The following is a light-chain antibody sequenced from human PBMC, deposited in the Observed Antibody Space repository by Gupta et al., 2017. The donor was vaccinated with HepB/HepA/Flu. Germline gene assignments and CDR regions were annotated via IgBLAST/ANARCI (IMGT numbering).Light chain of an antibody. V-gene: IGKV3-15*01. CDR1: QSVSSN. J-gene: IGKJ2*01. Sequence: EMELTQSPATVSVSRGGRATLSCRDSQSVSSNLAWYQQKPGQAPSLLSYGASTRATGIPATLSCSGSGTEFTFTISILQFEDFAVDSCQQYKSWPPAYTFGQGTKLEIK. CDR2: GAS. CDR3: QQYKSWPPAYT.